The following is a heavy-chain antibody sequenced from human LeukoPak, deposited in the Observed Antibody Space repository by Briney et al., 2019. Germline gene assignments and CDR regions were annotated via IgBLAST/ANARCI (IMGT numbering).Heavy chain of an antibody. CDR1: GFTFSSYA. Sequence: GGSLRLSCAASGFTFSSYAMSWVRQAPGKGLGWVSAISRSGNNTYYTDSVRGRFTISRDNSKHTLYLQMNSLRAEDTALYYCAKEGVTPFDYWGQGTLVTVSS. CDR3: AKEGVTPFDY. J-gene: IGHJ4*02. V-gene: IGHV3-23*01. D-gene: IGHD3-10*01. CDR2: ISRSGNNT.